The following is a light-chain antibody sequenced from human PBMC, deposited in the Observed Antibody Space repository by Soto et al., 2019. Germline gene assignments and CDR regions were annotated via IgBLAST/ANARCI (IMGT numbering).Light chain of an antibody. CDR2: GAS. CDR3: QHRGNWPLT. Sequence: DIVMTQSPATLSVSPGERATLSCRASQTVYTNLAWYQQKPGQAPRLLIYGASARAAGIPDRFSGSGSGTEFTLTISSLQSEDVAVYYCQHRGNWPLTFGGGTKVDI. V-gene: IGKV3-15*01. CDR1: QTVYTN. J-gene: IGKJ4*01.